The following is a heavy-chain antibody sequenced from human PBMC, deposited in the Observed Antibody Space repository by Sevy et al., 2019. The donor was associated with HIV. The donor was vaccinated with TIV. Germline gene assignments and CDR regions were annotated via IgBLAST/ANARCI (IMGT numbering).Heavy chain of an antibody. J-gene: IGHJ4*02. CDR2: ISWDATTT. D-gene: IGHD1-26*01. CDR3: AKDIRELTTTVPDY. Sequence: GGSLRLSCAASGFTFDDYAMHWVRQAPGKGLEWVSLISWDATTTYYADSVKGRFTISRDNSKASLYLQMNSLRLEDTAFYYCAKDIRELTTTVPDYWGQGTLVTVSS. V-gene: IGHV3-43D*04. CDR1: GFTFDDYA.